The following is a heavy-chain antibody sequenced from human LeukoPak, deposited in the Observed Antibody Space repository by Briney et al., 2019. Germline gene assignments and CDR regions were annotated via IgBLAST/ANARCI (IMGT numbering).Heavy chain of an antibody. Sequence: GGSLRLSCAASGFAFSSYAMSWVRQAPGKGLEWVSDISGSGGSTYNADSVKGRFTISRDDSKNTLYLQMNSLRAEDTAVYYCAKAAGYGDYYYYYHGMDVWGQGTTVTVAS. D-gene: IGHD4-17*01. CDR2: ISGSGGST. CDR3: AKAAGYGDYYYYYHGMDV. J-gene: IGHJ6*02. CDR1: GFAFSSYA. V-gene: IGHV3-23*01.